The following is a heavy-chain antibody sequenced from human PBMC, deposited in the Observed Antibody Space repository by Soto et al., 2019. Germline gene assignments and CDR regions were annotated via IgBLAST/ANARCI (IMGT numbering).Heavy chain of an antibody. V-gene: IGHV4-59*01. CDR1: GGSLSSYY. CDR2: VYYSGNT. Sequence: SETLSLTCTVSGGSLSSYYWTWIRQPPGKGLEWIGYVYYSGNTNYNPSLKSRVTISVDTSKNQFSLRLGSVTAADTAGDYCARESSGDFDYWGQGTLVPVSS. J-gene: IGHJ4*02. CDR3: ARESSGDFDY. D-gene: IGHD3-22*01.